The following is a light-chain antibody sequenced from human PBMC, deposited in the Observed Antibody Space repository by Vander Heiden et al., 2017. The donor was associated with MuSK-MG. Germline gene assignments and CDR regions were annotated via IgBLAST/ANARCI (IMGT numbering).Light chain of an antibody. Sequence: EIVLTQSPGTLSLSPGERATLSCRASQSISSTSLTWYQQKPGQAPRLLIHVASRMANGIPDRFSGSGSGTDFTLTSSRLEAEDFAVYYLQEFASSFTFGHGTKVDIK. CDR1: QSISSTS. CDR3: QEFASSFT. J-gene: IGKJ3*01. CDR2: VAS. V-gene: IGKV3-20*01.